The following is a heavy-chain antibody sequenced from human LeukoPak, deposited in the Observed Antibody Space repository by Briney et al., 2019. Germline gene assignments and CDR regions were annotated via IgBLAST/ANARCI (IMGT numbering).Heavy chain of an antibody. CDR2: INPNSGGT. J-gene: IGHJ4*02. CDR1: GGTFSSYA. Sequence: ASVKVSCKASGGTFSSYAISWVRQAPGQGLEWMGRINPNSGGTNYAQKFQGRVTMTRDTSISTAYMELSRLRSDDTAVYYCARGPSGYCSGGSCYLVDYWGQGTLVTVSS. V-gene: IGHV1-2*06. D-gene: IGHD2-15*01. CDR3: ARGPSGYCSGGSCYLVDY.